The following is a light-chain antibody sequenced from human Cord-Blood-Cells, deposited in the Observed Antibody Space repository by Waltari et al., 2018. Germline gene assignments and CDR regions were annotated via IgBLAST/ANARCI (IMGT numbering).Light chain of an antibody. Sequence: QSVLTQPPSVSGAPGQRGTISCTGSSSNIGAGYDGHWYQQLPGTAPKLLIYGNSNRPSGVPDRFSGSKSGTSASLAITGLQAEDEADYYCQSYDSSLSGSVFGGGTKLTVL. J-gene: IGLJ3*02. V-gene: IGLV1-40*01. CDR3: QSYDSSLSGSV. CDR2: GNS. CDR1: SSNIGAGYD.